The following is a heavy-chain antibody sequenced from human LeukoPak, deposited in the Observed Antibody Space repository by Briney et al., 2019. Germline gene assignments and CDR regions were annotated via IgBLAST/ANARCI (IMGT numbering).Heavy chain of an antibody. J-gene: IGHJ4*02. Sequence: PSETLSLTCTVSGGSISSYYWSWIRQPPGKGLEWIGEINHSGSTNYNPSLKSRVTISVDTSKNQFSLKLSSVTAADTAVYYCARGRGTYYYDSSGYGSYWGQGTLVTVSS. CDR1: GGSISSYY. CDR3: ARGRGTYYYDSSGYGSY. V-gene: IGHV4-34*01. D-gene: IGHD3-22*01. CDR2: INHSGST.